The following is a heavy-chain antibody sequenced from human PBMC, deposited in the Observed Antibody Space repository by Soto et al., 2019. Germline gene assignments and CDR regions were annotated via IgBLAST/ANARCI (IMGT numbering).Heavy chain of an antibody. CDR1: GYRFTSYG. V-gene: IGHV1-18*01. D-gene: IGHD3-3*01. J-gene: IGHJ5*01. CDR3: AREDTIDGVHMMNWFDS. CDR2: ISIYNGNT. Sequence: GASGKVSCKASGYRFTSYGINWVRQAPGQGLQWMGWISIYNGNTRYAQNSQGRVTLTRDTSTNTAYMDLRTLTSDDTAVYYCAREDTIDGVHMMNWFDSWGQGTLVTVSS.